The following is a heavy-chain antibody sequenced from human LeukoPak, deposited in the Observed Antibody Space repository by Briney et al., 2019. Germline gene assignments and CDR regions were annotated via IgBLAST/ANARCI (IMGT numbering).Heavy chain of an antibody. D-gene: IGHD2-21*01. V-gene: IGHV1-2*02. CDR3: TRDLVIVATIINV. CDR2: INPVNGAS. J-gene: IGHJ4*02. Sequence: GASVTVSYKASGYIFTAYFLHGVRQAPGQGHEGMLLINPVNGASQYAQKFQGRVNMTTDTSTSTVYMELTRLTSNDTAIYFCTRDLVIVATIINVWGQGTLVTVSS. CDR1: GYIFTAYF.